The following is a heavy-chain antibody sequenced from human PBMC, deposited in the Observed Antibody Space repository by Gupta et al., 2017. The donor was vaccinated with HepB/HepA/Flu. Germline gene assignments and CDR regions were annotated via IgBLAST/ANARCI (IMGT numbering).Heavy chain of an antibody. CDR2: INTSGRN. CDR3: GGGLDRAKTGF. Sequence: QVQLQQWGAGLLKPSETLSLTCAVYGGSFSLSYWSWIRQPPGKGLELIGTINTSGRNKYYRPSLKSRVTILVDTPKNQFSMKLTSVTAADTAMYYGGGGLDRAKTGFWGQGTKVTVSS. J-gene: IGHJ3*01. V-gene: IGHV4-34*01. CDR1: GGSFSLSY.